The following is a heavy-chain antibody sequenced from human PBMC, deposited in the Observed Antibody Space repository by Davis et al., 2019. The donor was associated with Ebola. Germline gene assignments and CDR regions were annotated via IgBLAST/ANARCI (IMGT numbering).Heavy chain of an antibody. CDR1: GFTFSSCW. D-gene: IGHD3-16*02. J-gene: IGHJ4*02. Sequence: GSLRLSCATSGFTFSSCWMHWVRQAPGKGLVWVSRINGDGSSTNYADSVKGRFTISRDNAKNSLSLQMNSLRADDTAVYYCARDYVWGTYRTPADWGQGTLVTVSS. V-gene: IGHV3-74*01. CDR2: INGDGSST. CDR3: ARDYVWGTYRTPAD.